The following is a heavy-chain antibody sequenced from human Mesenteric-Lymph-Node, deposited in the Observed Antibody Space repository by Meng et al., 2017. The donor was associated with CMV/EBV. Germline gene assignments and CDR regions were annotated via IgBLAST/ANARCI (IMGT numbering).Heavy chain of an antibody. J-gene: IGHJ6*02. CDR1: GYTFTSYD. V-gene: IGHV1-2*02. Sequence: ASVKVSCKTSGYTFTSYDINWVRQATGQGLEWMGWINPNSGGTNYAQKYQGRVTMTRDTSISTAYMELSRLRSDDTAVYYCARGAGSSSWYGVEVWTNTNYGMDVWGQGTTVTVSS. CDR2: INPNSGGT. CDR3: ARGAGSSSWYGVEVWTNTNYGMDV. D-gene: IGHD6-13*01.